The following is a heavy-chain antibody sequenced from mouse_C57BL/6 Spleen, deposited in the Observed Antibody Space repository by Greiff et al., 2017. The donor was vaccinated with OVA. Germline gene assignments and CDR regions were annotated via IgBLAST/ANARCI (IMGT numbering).Heavy chain of an antibody. CDR3: ARRGMVPYAMDY. J-gene: IGHJ4*01. V-gene: IGHV1-55*01. CDR1: GYTFTSYW. CDR2: IYPGSGST. Sequence: QVQLQQPGAELVKPGASVKMSCKASGYTFTSYWITWVKQRPGQGLAWIGAIYPGSGSTNYNEKFKSKATLTVDTSSSTAYMQLSSLTSEDAAVYYCARRGMVPYAMDYWGQGTSVTVSS. D-gene: IGHD2-3*01.